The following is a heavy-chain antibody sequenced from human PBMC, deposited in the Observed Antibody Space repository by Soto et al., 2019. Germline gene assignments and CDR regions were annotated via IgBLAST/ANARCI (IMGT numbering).Heavy chain of an antibody. J-gene: IGHJ3*02. D-gene: IGHD3-22*01. CDR1: GFTFSDHY. CDR3: TINYYDTSGYSIDI. CDR2: TRNKGNSYST. Sequence: GGSLRLSCAASGFTFSDHYRDWVRQAPGKGLEWVGRTRNKGNSYSTEYAASVKGRFTISRDDSKNSLYLQMNSLKTEDTAVYYCTINYYDTSGYSIDIWGQGTMVTV. V-gene: IGHV3-72*01.